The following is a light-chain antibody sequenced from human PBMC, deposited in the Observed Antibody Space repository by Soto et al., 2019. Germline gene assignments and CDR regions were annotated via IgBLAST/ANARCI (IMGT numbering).Light chain of an antibody. CDR1: QSISKW. Sequence: DIQMTHSPSTLSASVKDRVTITCRASQSISKWLAWYQQKPGKAPKLLMYDVSSLESGVPSRFSGSGSGTEFTLTISSLQSDDIATYYCQQYLSYRTFAQGTKVDIK. V-gene: IGKV1-5*01. CDR3: QQYLSYRT. CDR2: DVS. J-gene: IGKJ1*01.